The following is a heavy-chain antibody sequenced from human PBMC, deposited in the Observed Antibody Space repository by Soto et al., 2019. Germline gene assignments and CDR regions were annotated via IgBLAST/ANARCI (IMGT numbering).Heavy chain of an antibody. J-gene: IGHJ4*02. CDR3: ARFLYYDFWSGYLSYYFDY. CDR2: ISAYNGNT. V-gene: IGHV1-18*01. D-gene: IGHD3-3*01. Sequence: ASVKVSCKASGYTFTSYGISWVRQAPGQGLEWMGWISAYNGNTNYAQKLQGRVTMTTDTSTSTAYMELRSLRSDDTAVYYCARFLYYDFWSGYLSYYFDYWGQGTLVTVSS. CDR1: GYTFTSYG.